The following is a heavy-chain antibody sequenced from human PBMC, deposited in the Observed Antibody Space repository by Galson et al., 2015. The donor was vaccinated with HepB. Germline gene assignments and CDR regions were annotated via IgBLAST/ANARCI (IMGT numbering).Heavy chain of an antibody. V-gene: IGHV1-69*13. CDR3: ASEKGERGIDPDAFDI. D-gene: IGHD3-16*01. Sequence: SVKVSCKASGGTFSSYAISWVRQAPGQGLEWMGGIIPIFGTANYAQKFQGRVTITADEFTSTAYMELSSLRSEDTAVYYCASEKGERGIDPDAFDIWGQGTMVTVSS. CDR2: IIPIFGTA. J-gene: IGHJ3*02. CDR1: GGTFSSYA.